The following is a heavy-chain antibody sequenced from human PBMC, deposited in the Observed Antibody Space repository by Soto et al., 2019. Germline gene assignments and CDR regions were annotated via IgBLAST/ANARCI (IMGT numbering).Heavy chain of an antibody. CDR1: GYTLTELS. D-gene: IGHD2-8*01. V-gene: IGHV1-24*01. CDR3: ATQRMVYAINWFDP. J-gene: IGHJ5*02. Sequence: ASVKVSCKVSGYTLTELSMHWVRQAPGKGLEWRGGFDPEDGETIYAQKFQGRGSMTEDTSTDTAYMELSSLRSEDTAVYYCATQRMVYAINWFDPWGQGTLVTVSS. CDR2: FDPEDGET.